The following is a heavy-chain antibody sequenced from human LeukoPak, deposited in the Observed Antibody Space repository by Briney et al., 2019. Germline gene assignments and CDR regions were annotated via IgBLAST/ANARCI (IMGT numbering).Heavy chain of an antibody. CDR2: ISSSSYYI. CDR3: AKEGLLWFGESDY. J-gene: IGHJ4*02. V-gene: IGHV3-21*04. Sequence: PGGSLRLSCAASGFTFSSYSMNWVRQAPGKGLEWVSSISSSSYYIYYADSVRGRFTISRDNAKNSLYVQMNSLRAEDTAVYYRAKEGLLWFGESDYWGQGTLVTVSS. CDR1: GFTFSSYS. D-gene: IGHD3-10*01.